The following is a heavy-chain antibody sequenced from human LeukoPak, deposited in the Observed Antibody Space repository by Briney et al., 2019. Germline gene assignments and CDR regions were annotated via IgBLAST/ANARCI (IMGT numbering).Heavy chain of an antibody. D-gene: IGHD3-10*01. J-gene: IGHJ3*02. Sequence: GGSLRLSCAASGFTFSSYSMNWVRQAPGKGLAWVSSISSSRTYTNYADSVRGRFTISRDNSKNSLYLQMNSLRAEDTAVYYCAKTMVRGPPGAFDIWGQGTMVTVSS. CDR1: GFTFSSYS. CDR2: ISSSRTYT. CDR3: AKTMVRGPPGAFDI. V-gene: IGHV3-21*01.